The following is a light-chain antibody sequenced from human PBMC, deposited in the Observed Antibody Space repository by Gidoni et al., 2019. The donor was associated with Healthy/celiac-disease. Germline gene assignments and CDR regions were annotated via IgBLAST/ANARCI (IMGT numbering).Light chain of an antibody. CDR2: WAS. J-gene: IGKJ4*01. V-gene: IGKV4-1*01. CDR3: QQYYSTPLT. CDR1: QSVLYSSNNKND. Sequence: DIVMTPSPDSLAVSLGERATINCKSSQSVLYSSNNKNDLAWYQQKPGQPPKLRIYWASTREAGVPDRVSGSGSGTDVTLTISSLQAEDVAVYYSQQYYSTPLTFGGGTKVEIK.